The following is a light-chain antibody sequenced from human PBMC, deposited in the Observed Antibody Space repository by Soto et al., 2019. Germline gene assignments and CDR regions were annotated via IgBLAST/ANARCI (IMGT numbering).Light chain of an antibody. Sequence: DIQMTQAPSSLCASVGDRVTITCRASQSIRNDLGWYQQKPGKAPKRLIYAASTLHNGVPSRFRGSGSGTEFTLTISSLQPEDFATYYCQHHNSYLALTFGGGTKVEIK. J-gene: IGKJ4*01. V-gene: IGKV1-17*01. CDR1: QSIRND. CDR2: AAS. CDR3: QHHNSYLALT.